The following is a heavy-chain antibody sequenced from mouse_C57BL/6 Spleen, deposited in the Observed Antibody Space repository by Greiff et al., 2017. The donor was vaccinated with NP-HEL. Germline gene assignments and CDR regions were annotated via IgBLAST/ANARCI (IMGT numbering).Heavy chain of an antibody. CDR2: ISSGGSYT. V-gene: IGHV5-6*01. CDR1: GFTFSSYG. CDR3: ARFDHDYDEGFAY. D-gene: IGHD2-4*01. J-gene: IGHJ3*01. Sequence: DVQLVESGGDLVKPGGSLKLSCAASGFTFSSYGMSWVRQTPDKRLEWVATISSGGSYTYYPDSVKGRFTISRDNAKNTLYLQMSSLKSEDTAMYYCARFDHDYDEGFAYWGQGTLVTVSA.